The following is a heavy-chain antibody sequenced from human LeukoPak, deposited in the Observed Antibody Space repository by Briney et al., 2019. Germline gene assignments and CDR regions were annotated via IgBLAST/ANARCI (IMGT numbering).Heavy chain of an antibody. J-gene: IGHJ4*02. D-gene: IGHD3/OR15-3a*01. CDR2: IKPDGSEK. V-gene: IGHV3-7*05. CDR1: GLTFSGNW. Sequence: QAGRSLRLSCADSGLTFSGNWMSWVSQAPGKGLEWVDHIKPDGSEKYYVDSVRGRFTISRDNAENSLYLEMNSLRAEDTAVYFCARDRDWSFDSWGQGTLVTVSS. CDR3: ARDRDWSFDS.